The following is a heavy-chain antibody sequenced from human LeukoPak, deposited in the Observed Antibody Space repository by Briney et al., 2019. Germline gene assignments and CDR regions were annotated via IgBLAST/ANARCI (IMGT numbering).Heavy chain of an antibody. D-gene: IGHD3-10*01. CDR3: ARGGLLWFGEYYPVP. CDR1: GYTFTSYY. J-gene: IGHJ5*02. Sequence: ASVKVSCKASGYTFTSYYMHWVRQAPGQGLEWMGIINPSGGSTSYAQKFQGRVTKTRDTSTSTVYMELSSLRSEDTAVYYCARGGLLWFGEYYPVPWGQGTLVTVSS. CDR2: INPSGGST. V-gene: IGHV1-46*01.